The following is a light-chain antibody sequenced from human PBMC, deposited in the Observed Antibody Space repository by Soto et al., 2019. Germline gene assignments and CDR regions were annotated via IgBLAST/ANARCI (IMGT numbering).Light chain of an antibody. CDR2: DAS. CDR3: QQRSNWPPT. J-gene: IGKJ4*01. V-gene: IGKV3-11*01. CDR1: QSVSSY. Sequence: EIVLTQSPATLSLSPGERATLSCRASQSVSSYLAWYQQKPGPAPRLLIYDASNRATGIPARFSGSGSGTDFTLTISSLEPEDFAVYYCQQRSNWPPTFGGGTKV.